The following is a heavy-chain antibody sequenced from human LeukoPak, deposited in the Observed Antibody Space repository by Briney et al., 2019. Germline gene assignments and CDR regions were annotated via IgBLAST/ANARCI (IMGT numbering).Heavy chain of an antibody. V-gene: IGHV3-74*03. J-gene: IGHJ4*02. Sequence: PGGSLRLSCGASGFTFSPYWMYWVRQAPGKGLVWVSRINGDGDRTTYADFMKGRFTISRDNAKNSLYLQMNSLRAEDTAVYYCAKEDLTGDYVGDWGQGTLVTVSS. D-gene: IGHD4-17*01. CDR2: INGDGDRT. CDR1: GFTFSPYW. CDR3: AKEDLTGDYVGD.